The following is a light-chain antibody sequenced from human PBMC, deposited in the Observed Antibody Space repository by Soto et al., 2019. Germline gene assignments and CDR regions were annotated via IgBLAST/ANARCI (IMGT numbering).Light chain of an antibody. Sequence: ETVMTQSEATLSVSPGERATLSCSASQSIHTNIAWYQQKPGQPPMLIIYCASTRVTGIPTRFSGSGSGKAFTLTITCLQSEEIAVYYIQQYNNWPRTCGQGTMVEI. J-gene: IGKJ1*01. V-gene: IGKV3-15*01. CDR2: CAS. CDR1: QSIHTN. CDR3: QQYNNWPRT.